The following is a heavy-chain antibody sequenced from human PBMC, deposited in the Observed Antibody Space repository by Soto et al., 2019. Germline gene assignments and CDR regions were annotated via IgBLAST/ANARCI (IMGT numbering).Heavy chain of an antibody. CDR1: GFTFAGYA. CDR2: ISGSGGST. J-gene: IGHJ5*02. Sequence: EVQLLESGGGLVQPGGSLRLSCAASGFTFAGYAMSWVRQAPGRGLEWVSGISGSGGSTYFADSVKGRFTTSRDNPKNTLNLHMNSLRAEDTAIYYCTRDRTYCSSPTCYRWFDPWGQGTLVTVSS. V-gene: IGHV3-23*01. CDR3: TRDRTYCSSPTCYRWFDP. D-gene: IGHD2-2*01.